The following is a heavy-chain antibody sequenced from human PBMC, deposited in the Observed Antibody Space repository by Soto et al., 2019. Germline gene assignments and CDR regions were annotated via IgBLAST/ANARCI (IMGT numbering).Heavy chain of an antibody. J-gene: IGHJ5*02. CDR2: INSDGSST. CDR1: GFTFSSYW. V-gene: IGHV3-74*01. CDR3: ARDLSDILTGSPGVGNWFDP. D-gene: IGHD3-9*01. Sequence: GGSLRLSCAASGFTFSSYWMHWVRQAPGKGLVWVSRINSDGSSTSYADSVKGRFTISRDNAKNTLYLQMNSLRAEDTAVYYCARDLSDILTGSPGVGNWFDPWGQGTLVTVSS.